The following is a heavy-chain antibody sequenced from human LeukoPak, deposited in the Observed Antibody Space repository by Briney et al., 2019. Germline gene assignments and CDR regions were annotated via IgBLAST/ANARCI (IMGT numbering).Heavy chain of an antibody. V-gene: IGHV1-18*01. CDR1: GYTFTSYG. CDR3: ARDLSASGTGFLGYCSSTSCYGDWFDP. CDR2: ISAYNGNT. J-gene: IGHJ5*02. D-gene: IGHD2-2*01. Sequence: ASVKVSCKASGYTFTSYGISWVRQAPGQGLEWMGWISAYNGNTNYAQKLQGRVTMTTDTSTSTAYMVLRSLRSDDTAVYYCARDLSASGTGFLGYCSSTSCYGDWFDPWGQGTLVTVSS.